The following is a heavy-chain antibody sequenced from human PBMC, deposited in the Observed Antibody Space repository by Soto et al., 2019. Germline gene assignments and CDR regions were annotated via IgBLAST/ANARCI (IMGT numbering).Heavy chain of an antibody. D-gene: IGHD4-17*01. J-gene: IGHJ6*02. Sequence: QVQLQESGPGLVNLAEPLPLTCTVSGRPISRSTYHWVGIREPPGKGLVWIGFIYYSGSAYYNPSLKSRVTSSIDTSKNQFSLKLTSVTAADTAVFYCARHGVDYGDYASYYYYGMDVWGRGTTVTVSS. CDR2: IYYSGSA. V-gene: IGHV4-39*01. CDR3: ARHGVDYGDYASYYYYGMDV. CDR1: GRPISRSTYH.